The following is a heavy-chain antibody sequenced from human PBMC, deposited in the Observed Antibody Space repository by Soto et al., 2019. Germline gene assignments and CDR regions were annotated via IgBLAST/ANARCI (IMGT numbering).Heavy chain of an antibody. V-gene: IGHV3-23*01. CDR1: GFTFSTYA. J-gene: IGHJ4*02. D-gene: IGHD6-13*01. CDR3: ARDDGSSWSVDY. Sequence: GSLRLACSASGFTFSTYAMSWVRQAPGQGLEWVARISGSGGRTNYADSVKGRFTISRDISKNKLYLQMNSLRAEDTAVYYCARDDGSSWSVDYWGQGTLVTVSS. CDR2: ISGSGGRT.